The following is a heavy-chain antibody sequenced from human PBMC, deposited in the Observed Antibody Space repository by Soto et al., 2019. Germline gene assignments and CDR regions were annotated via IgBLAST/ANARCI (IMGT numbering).Heavy chain of an antibody. D-gene: IGHD4-17*01. CDR2: IYYSGST. CDR1: GGSISSGGYY. V-gene: IGHV4-31*03. Sequence: SETLSLTCTVSGGSISSGGYYWSWIRQHPGKGLEWIGYIYYSGSTYYNPSLKSRVTISVDTSKNQFSLKLSSVTAADTAVYYCASRTRNYGDYDYWGQGTLVTVSS. J-gene: IGHJ4*02. CDR3: ASRTRNYGDYDY.